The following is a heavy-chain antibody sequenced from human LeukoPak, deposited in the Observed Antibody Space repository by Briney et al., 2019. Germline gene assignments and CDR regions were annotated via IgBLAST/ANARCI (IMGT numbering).Heavy chain of an antibody. Sequence: RAGGSLRLSCAASGFTVSSNYMSWVRQAPGKGLEWVSVIYSGGSTYYANSVKGRFTISRDKFMNTLYLQMNSLRAEDTAVYYCARGRGLPVRPPNEGFLDYWGRGTLVTVSS. CDR3: ARGRGLPVRPPNEGFLDY. D-gene: IGHD6-6*01. CDR2: IYSGGST. V-gene: IGHV3-53*01. CDR1: GFTVSSNY. J-gene: IGHJ4*02.